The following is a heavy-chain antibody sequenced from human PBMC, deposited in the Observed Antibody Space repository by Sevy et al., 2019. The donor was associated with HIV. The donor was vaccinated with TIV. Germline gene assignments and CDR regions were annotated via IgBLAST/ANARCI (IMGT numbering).Heavy chain of an antibody. Sequence: SETLSLTCTVSGGSISSSTYYWCWIRQPPGKGLEWFASIYYSGSTYYNVSLESRVTISVDMSKNQFSLRLSSVTAADTAVYYCARHGGIAVATLDYWGQRTLVTVSS. CDR2: IYYSGST. CDR1: GGSISSSTYY. J-gene: IGHJ4*02. D-gene: IGHD6-19*01. V-gene: IGHV4-39*01. CDR3: ARHGGIAVATLDY.